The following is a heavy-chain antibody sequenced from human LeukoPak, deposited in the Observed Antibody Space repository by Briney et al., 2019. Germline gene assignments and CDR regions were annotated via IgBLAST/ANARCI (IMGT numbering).Heavy chain of an antibody. CDR1: GFTFSSYG. D-gene: IGHD6-19*01. J-gene: IGHJ5*02. Sequence: GGSLRLSCAASGFTFSSYGMHWVRPAPGKGLEWVAIIWSDGSNKFCADSVKGRFTISRDNSKNTLYLQMNSLRAEDTAVYYCARDSLGTSSGWFDPWGQGTLVTVSS. V-gene: IGHV3-33*01. CDR2: IWSDGSNK. CDR3: ARDSLGTSSGWFDP.